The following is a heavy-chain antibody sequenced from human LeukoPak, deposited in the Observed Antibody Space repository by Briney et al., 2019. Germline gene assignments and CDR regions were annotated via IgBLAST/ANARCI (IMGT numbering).Heavy chain of an antibody. Sequence: PGGSLRLSCAASGFTFSSYGMHWVRQAPGKGLEWVAVIWYDGSNKYYADSVKGRFTISRDNSKNTLYLQMNSLRAEDTAVYYCARDRGQLITNYYFDYWGQGTLVTVSS. CDR2: IWYDGSNK. J-gene: IGHJ4*02. CDR1: GFTFSSYG. CDR3: ARDRGQLITNYYFDY. V-gene: IGHV3-33*01. D-gene: IGHD6-13*01.